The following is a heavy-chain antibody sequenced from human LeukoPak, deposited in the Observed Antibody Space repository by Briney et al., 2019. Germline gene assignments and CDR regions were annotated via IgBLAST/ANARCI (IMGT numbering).Heavy chain of an antibody. Sequence: PSETLPLTCTVSGGSTSSYYWSWIRQPAGKGLEWIGRIYTSGSTNYNPSLKSRDTMSVDTSKNQFSLKLSSVTAADTAVYYCASYGGSGWYFDYWGQGTLVTVSS. CDR1: GGSTSSYY. CDR2: IYTSGST. CDR3: ASYGGSGWYFDY. D-gene: IGHD6-19*01. J-gene: IGHJ4*02. V-gene: IGHV4-4*07.